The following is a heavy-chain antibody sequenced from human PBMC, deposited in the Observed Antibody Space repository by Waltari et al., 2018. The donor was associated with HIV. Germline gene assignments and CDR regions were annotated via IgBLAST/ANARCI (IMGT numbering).Heavy chain of an antibody. J-gene: IGHJ5*02. CDR3: ARQTQAYGSGSYSPDNWFDP. D-gene: IGHD3-10*01. V-gene: IGHV4-59*01. CDR2: IYYSGST. Sequence: QVQLQESGPGLVKPSETLSLTCTVSGASISNYYWSWIRQPPGKGLEWIGYIYYSGSTNYNPSLKSRVTISVHTSKNQFSRNLSSVTAADTAVYYCARQTQAYGSGSYSPDNWFDPWGQGTLVTVSS. CDR1: GASISNYY.